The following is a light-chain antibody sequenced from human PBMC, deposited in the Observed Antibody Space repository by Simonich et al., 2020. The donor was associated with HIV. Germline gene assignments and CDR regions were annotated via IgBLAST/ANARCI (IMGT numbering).Light chain of an antibody. CDR1: QNVSSN. J-gene: IGKJ5*01. V-gene: IGKV3-15*01. Sequence: EIVMTQSPVTLSVSPGKRATPSCRASQNVSSNLAWYQQKPGQAPSLLIYGASTRATGIPASFSGSGSGTEFALTISSLQSEDFAVYYCQQRSNWPITFGQGTRLEIK. CDR2: GAS. CDR3: QQRSNWPIT.